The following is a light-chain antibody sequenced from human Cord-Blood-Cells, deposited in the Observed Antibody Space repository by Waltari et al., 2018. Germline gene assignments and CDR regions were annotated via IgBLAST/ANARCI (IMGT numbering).Light chain of an antibody. CDR1: SSDVGGYNY. Sequence: QSALTQPASVSGSPGQSITISCTGTSSDVGGYNYVSWYQQHPAKAPKLMIYDVSKRPSGLSNRFSGSKSGNTASLTISGLQAEDEADYYCSSYTSSSTVVFGGGTKLTVL. CDR2: DVS. CDR3: SSYTSSSTVV. J-gene: IGLJ2*01. V-gene: IGLV2-14*01.